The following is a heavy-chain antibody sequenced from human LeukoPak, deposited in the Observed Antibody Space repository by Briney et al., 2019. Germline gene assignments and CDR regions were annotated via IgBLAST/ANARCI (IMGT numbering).Heavy chain of an antibody. CDR3: AREADYVWGSYRPFDY. J-gene: IGHJ4*02. D-gene: IGHD3-16*02. CDR1: GGTFSSYA. CDR2: INPNSGGT. V-gene: IGHV1-2*04. Sequence: GASVKVSCKASGGTFSSYAISWVRQAPGQGLEWMGWINPNSGGTNYAQKFQGWVTMTRDTSISTAYMELSRLRSDDTAVYYCAREADYVWGSYRPFDYWGQGALVTVSS.